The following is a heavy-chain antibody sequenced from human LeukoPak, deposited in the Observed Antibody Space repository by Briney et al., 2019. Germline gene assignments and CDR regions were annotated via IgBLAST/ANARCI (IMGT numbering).Heavy chain of an antibody. CDR1: IGSISDYY. J-gene: IGHJ4*02. CDR3: ARELKVGNTGYYFDY. D-gene: IGHD2/OR15-2a*01. V-gene: IGHV4-59*01. Sequence: KPSETLSLTCTVSIGSISDYYWSWIRQPPGKGLEWLGYIYYSGSTNYNPSLKSRVTILVDMSKNQFSLKMSSVTAADTAVYYCARELKVGNTGYYFDYWGQGTLVTVSS. CDR2: IYYSGST.